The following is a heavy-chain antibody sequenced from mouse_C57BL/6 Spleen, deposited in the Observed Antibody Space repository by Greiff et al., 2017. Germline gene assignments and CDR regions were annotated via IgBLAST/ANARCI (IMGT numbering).Heavy chain of an antibody. V-gene: IGHV14-4*01. CDR2: IDPENGDT. CDR3: TTDYEGFDY. J-gene: IGHJ2*01. Sequence: EVKLQESGAELVRPGASVKLSCTASGFNIKDDYMHWVKQRPEQGLEWIGWIDPENGDTEYASKFQGKATITADTSSNTAYLQLSSLTSEDTAVYYCTTDYEGFDYWGQGTTLTVSS. CDR1: GFNIKDDY. D-gene: IGHD2-4*01.